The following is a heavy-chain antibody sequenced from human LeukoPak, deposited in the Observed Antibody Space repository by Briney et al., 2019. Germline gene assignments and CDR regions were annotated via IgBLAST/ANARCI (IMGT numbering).Heavy chain of an antibody. CDR2: ISDSGST. Sequence: SETLSLTCSVSGGSISSGDYNWSWIRQSPGKGLEWIGHISDSGSTYYNPSLRSRVSLSLDTSKNEFSLKMSFVTAADTAVYYCAGLVGRYSSGLYYYYFDYWGQGTLVTVSS. CDR3: AGLVGRYSSGLYYYYFDY. D-gene: IGHD3-22*01. J-gene: IGHJ4*02. CDR1: GGSISSGDYN. V-gene: IGHV4-30-4*01.